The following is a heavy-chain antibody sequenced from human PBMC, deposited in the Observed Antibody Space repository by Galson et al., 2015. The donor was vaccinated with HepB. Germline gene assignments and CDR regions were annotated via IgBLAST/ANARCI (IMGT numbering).Heavy chain of an antibody. V-gene: IGHV3-15*07. CDR1: GFTFSNAW. CDR3: TTYYDSSGYYYYWYFDL. CDR2: IKSKTDGGTT. J-gene: IGHJ2*01. D-gene: IGHD3-22*01. Sequence: SLRLSCAASGFTFSNAWMNWVRQAPGKGLEWVGRIKSKTDGGTTDYAAPVKGRFTISRDDSKNTLYLQMNSQKTEDTAVYYCTTYYDSSGYYYYWYFDLWGRGTLVTVSS.